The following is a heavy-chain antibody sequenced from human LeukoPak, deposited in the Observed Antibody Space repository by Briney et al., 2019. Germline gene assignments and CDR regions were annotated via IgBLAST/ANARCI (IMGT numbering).Heavy chain of an antibody. Sequence: PGGSLRLSCAASGFTFSDYYMSRIRQAPGEGLEWVSYISSSGSTIYYADSVKGRFTISRDNTKNSLYLQMNSLRAEDTAVYYCARDLIAVAGRVDYWGQGTLVTVSS. J-gene: IGHJ4*02. CDR1: GFTFSDYY. V-gene: IGHV3-11*04. CDR2: ISSSGSTI. D-gene: IGHD6-19*01. CDR3: ARDLIAVAGRVDY.